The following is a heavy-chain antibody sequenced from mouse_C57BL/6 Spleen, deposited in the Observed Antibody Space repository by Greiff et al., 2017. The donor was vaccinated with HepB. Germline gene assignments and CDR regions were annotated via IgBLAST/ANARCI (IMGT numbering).Heavy chain of an antibody. V-gene: IGHV1-50*01. D-gene: IGHD4-1*01. CDR2: IDPSDSYT. J-gene: IGHJ4*01. CDR1: GYTFTSYW. CDR3: ARRGWDVRYYAMDY. Sequence: QVQLQQPGAELVKPGASVKLSCKASGYTFTSYWMQWVKQRPGQGLEWIGEIDPSDSYTNYHQKFKGKATLTVDTSSSTAYMQLSSLTSEDSAVYYCARRGWDVRYYAMDYWGQGTSVTVSS.